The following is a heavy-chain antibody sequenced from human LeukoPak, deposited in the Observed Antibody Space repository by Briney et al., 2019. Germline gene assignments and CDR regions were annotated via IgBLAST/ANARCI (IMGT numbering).Heavy chain of an antibody. V-gene: IGHV4-34*01. CDR2: INHSGST. CDR3: ARGPSGGWYRYFQH. CDR1: GGSFSGYY. Sequence: SETLSLTCAVYGGSFSGYYWSWIRQPPGKGLEWIGEINHSGSTNYNPSLKSRVTISVDTSKNQFSLKLSSVTAADTAVYYCARGPSGGWYRYFQHWGQGTLVTVSS. J-gene: IGHJ1*01. D-gene: IGHD6-19*01.